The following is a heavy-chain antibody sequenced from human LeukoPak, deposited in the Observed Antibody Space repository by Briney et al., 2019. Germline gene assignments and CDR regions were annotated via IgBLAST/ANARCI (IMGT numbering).Heavy chain of an antibody. CDR3: ARDPRAYCSSTSCLYYFDY. D-gene: IGHD2-2*01. CDR2: ISYDGNNK. CDR1: GFTFSTYA. J-gene: IGHJ4*02. V-gene: IGHV3-30-3*01. Sequence: GRSLRLSCAASGFTFSTYAMHWGRQAPGKGLEWVAVISYDGNNKYYTDSVKGRFTISRDNSKNTLYLQVNSLRAEDTAVYYCARDPRAYCSSTSCLYYFDYWGQGALVTVSS.